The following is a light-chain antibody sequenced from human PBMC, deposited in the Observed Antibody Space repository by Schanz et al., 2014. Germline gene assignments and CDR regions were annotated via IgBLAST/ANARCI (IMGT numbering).Light chain of an antibody. Sequence: EIVMTQSPATLSVSPGERATLSCRASQSVSSNLAWYQQKSGQAPRLLIYGASTRATGIPARFSGSGSGTEFTLTISSLQSEDFAVYYCHQYNNWPPFTFGQGTKLEIK. CDR1: QSVSSN. J-gene: IGKJ2*01. V-gene: IGKV3-15*01. CDR2: GAS. CDR3: HQYNNWPPFT.